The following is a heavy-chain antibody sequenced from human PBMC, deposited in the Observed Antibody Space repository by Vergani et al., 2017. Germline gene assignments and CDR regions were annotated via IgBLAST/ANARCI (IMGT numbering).Heavy chain of an antibody. J-gene: IGHJ4*02. CDR1: GFPFSHYS. D-gene: IGHD4-17*01. CDR3: TRELVAGTKVIDY. V-gene: IGHV3-21*01. Sequence: EVQMVESGGGLVKPGGSLRLSCVASGFPFSHYSMTWVRQAPGKGLEWVSSIIGNNDDVYYADSVKGRFTISRENAKGSLYLNMSSLRAEETAVYYCTRELVAGTKVIDYWGQGTLVTVSS. CDR2: IIGNNDDV.